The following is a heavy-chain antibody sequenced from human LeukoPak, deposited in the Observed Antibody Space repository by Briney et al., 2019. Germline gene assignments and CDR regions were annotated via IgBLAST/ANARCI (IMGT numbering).Heavy chain of an antibody. V-gene: IGHV3-48*02. Sequence: GGSLRLSCAASGFTFSSYSMNWVRQAPGKGLEWLSYISSSSSSMYYADSVKGRFTISRDNAENSLYLQMSSLGDDDTAVYYCASLSSSDWYGDYWGQGTLVTVSS. J-gene: IGHJ4*02. D-gene: IGHD6-19*01. CDR3: ASLSSSDWYGDY. CDR2: ISSSSSSM. CDR1: GFTFSSYS.